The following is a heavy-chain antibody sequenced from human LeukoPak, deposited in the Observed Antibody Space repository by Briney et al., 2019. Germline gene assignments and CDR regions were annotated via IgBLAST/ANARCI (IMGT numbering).Heavy chain of an antibody. V-gene: IGHV1-2*06. CDR1: GYTFTGYY. J-gene: IGHJ4*02. CDR2: INPNSGGT. CDR3: ARDGGGITFGGVIVRPDY. D-gene: IGHD3-16*02. Sequence: GASVKVSCKASGYTFTGYYMHWVRQAPGQGLEWMGRINPNSGGTNYAQKFQGRVTITRDTSISTAYMELSRLRSDDTAVYYCARDGGGITFGGVIVRPDYWGQGTLVTVSS.